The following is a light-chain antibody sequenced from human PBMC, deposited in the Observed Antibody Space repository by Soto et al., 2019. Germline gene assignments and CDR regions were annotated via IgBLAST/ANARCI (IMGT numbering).Light chain of an antibody. V-gene: IGKV1-16*01. CDR3: QQYNRYPLA. J-gene: IGKJ5*01. Sequence: IQMTQSPSSLSASVGDRVTITCRASQGINNYLAWFQQKPGRAPKSLIYAASSLQSGVPSRFSGSGSEKRFTPTNSCPHPEDFANYYCQQYNRYPLAFGQGTRLEIK. CDR2: AAS. CDR1: QGINNY.